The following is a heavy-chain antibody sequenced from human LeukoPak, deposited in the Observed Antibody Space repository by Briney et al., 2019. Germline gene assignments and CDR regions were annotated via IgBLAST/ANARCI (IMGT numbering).Heavy chain of an antibody. Sequence: GGSLRLSCAASGFTFSDYYMSWIRQAPGKGLEWVSSISSSSSYIYYADSVKGRFTISRDNAKNSLYLQMNSLRAEDTAVYYCARDPPGVGADSTDYYYGMDVWGQGTTVTVSS. D-gene: IGHD4-11*01. CDR1: GFTFSDYY. CDR2: ISSSSSYI. CDR3: ARDPPGVGADSTDYYYGMDV. V-gene: IGHV3-11*06. J-gene: IGHJ6*02.